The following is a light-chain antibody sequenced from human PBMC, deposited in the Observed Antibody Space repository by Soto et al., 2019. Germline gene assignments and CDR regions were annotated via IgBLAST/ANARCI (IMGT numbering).Light chain of an antibody. Sequence: DIVMTQSPLSLPVTPGEPASISCRSSQSLLHSNGYNYLDWYLQKPGQSPQLLIYLGSNRASGVPDGFSGSGSGTDFTLKISRVEAEDVGVYYCMQDTFGQGTKLEIK. CDR1: QSLLHSNGYNY. CDR2: LGS. J-gene: IGKJ2*01. CDR3: MQDT. V-gene: IGKV2-28*01.